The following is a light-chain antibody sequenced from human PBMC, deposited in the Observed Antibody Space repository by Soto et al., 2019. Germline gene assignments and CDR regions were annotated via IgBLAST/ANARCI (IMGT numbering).Light chain of an antibody. CDR3: QQYYNTRLT. J-gene: IGKJ4*01. Sequence: DIVMTQSPDSLAVSLGERATINCKSSQSVLYSSNNKNYLAWYQQKPGQPPKLLIYWASTRESGVPDRFSGRGSGTDFTLTISSLQAEDVAVYYCQQYYNTRLTFGGGTKVEIK. V-gene: IGKV4-1*01. CDR1: QSVLYSSNNKNY. CDR2: WAS.